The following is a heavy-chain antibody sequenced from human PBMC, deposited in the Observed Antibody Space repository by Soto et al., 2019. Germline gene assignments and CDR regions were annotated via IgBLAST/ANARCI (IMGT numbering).Heavy chain of an antibody. J-gene: IGHJ4*02. Sequence: GGSLRLSCAASGFTFSDYYMSWIRQAPGKGLEWVSYISSSGSTIYYADSVKGRFTISRDNAKNSLYLQMNSLRAEDTAVYYCARVKITRTIFGVVPLLDYFDYWGQGTLVTVYS. CDR2: ISSSGSTI. CDR1: GFTFSDYY. V-gene: IGHV3-11*01. CDR3: ARVKITRTIFGVVPLLDYFDY. D-gene: IGHD3-3*01.